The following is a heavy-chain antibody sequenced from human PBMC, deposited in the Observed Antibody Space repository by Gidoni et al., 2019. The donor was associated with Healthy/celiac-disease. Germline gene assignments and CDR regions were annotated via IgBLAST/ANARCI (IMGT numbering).Heavy chain of an antibody. Sequence: QLQLQESGPGLVTPSETLSLTCTVSGGSIRSRTYYWGWIRQPPGKGREWIGSIYYSGRTYYNPSLKSRVTISVDTSKNQFSLKLSSVTAADTAVYYCARETIKRPYYYYYGMDVWGQGTTVTVSS. CDR1: GGSIRSRTYY. D-gene: IGHD5-12*01. CDR3: ARETIKRPYYYYYGMDV. CDR2: IYYSGRT. J-gene: IGHJ6*02. V-gene: IGHV4-39*07.